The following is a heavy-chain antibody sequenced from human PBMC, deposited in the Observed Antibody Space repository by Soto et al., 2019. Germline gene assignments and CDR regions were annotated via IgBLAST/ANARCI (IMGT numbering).Heavy chain of an antibody. V-gene: IGHV1-3*01. D-gene: IGHD4-17*01. CDR1: GYTLTSYA. J-gene: IGHJ4*02. CDR2: FNAGNGNT. CDR3: AGDGRPRITTVTTKGVGFFDY. Sequence: QVQLVQSGAEVKKPGASVKVSCKASGYTLTSYAMHSVRQAPGQRLEWMGWFNAGNGNTKYSQKFQGRVTIPRDTSASRADMEGSSLRSEDTAVYYCAGDGRPRITTVTTKGVGFFDYWGKGTLVTVSS.